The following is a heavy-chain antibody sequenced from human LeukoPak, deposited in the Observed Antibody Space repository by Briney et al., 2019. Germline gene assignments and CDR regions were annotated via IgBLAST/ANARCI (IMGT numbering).Heavy chain of an antibody. V-gene: IGHV4-59*01. CDR1: GGSFSGYY. D-gene: IGHD3-3*01. CDR2: IYYSGST. CDR3: ARASTIFGVVLDL. J-gene: IGHJ2*01. Sequence: SETLSLTCAVYGGSFSGYYWSWIRQPPGKGLEWIGYIYYSGSTNYNPSLKSRVTISVDTSKNQFSLKLSSVTAADTAVYYCARASTIFGVVLDLWGRGTLVTVSS.